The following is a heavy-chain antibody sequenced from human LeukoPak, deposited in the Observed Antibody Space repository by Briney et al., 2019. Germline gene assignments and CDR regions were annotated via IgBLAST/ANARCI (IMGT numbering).Heavy chain of an antibody. D-gene: IGHD1-26*01. CDR2: IIPIFGTA. CDR3: ARVEGANDY. Sequence: GSSVKVSCKASGGTFSSYAISWVRQAPGQGLEWMGRIIPIFGTANYAQKFQGRVTITTGESTSKAYMELISLRSEDTAVYYGARVEGANDYWGQGTLVTVSS. V-gene: IGHV1-69*05. CDR1: GGTFSSYA. J-gene: IGHJ4*02.